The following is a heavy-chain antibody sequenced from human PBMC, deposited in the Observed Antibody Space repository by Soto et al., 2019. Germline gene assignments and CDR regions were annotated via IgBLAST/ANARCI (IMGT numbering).Heavy chain of an antibody. CDR2: ISAYNGNT. V-gene: IGHV1-18*01. CDR3: ARSPIFGVVTQLWFDP. CDR1: GYTFTSYG. Sequence: GASVKVSCKASGYTFTSYGISWVRQAPGQGLEWMGWISAYNGNTNYAQKLQGRVTMTTDTSTSTAYMELRSLRSDDTAVYYCARSPIFGVVTQLWFDPWGQGTLVTVSS. D-gene: IGHD3-3*01. J-gene: IGHJ5*02.